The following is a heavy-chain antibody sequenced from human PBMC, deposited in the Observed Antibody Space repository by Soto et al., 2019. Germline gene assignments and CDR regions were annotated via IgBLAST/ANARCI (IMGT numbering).Heavy chain of an antibody. CDR1: GDSVSSNSAA. J-gene: IGHJ5*02. Sequence: SQTLSLTCAISGDSVSSNSAAWNWIRQSPSRGLEWLGRTYYRSKWYNDYAVSVKSRITINPDTSKNQFSLQLNSVTPEDTAVYYCARVPNYYGSGSWIEVQTGFDPWGQGTLVTVSS. V-gene: IGHV6-1*01. D-gene: IGHD3-10*01. CDR2: TYYRSKWYN. CDR3: ARVPNYYGSGSWIEVQTGFDP.